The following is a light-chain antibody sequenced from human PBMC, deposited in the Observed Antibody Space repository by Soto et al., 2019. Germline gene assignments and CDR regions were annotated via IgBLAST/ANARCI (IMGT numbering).Light chain of an antibody. CDR2: GAS. CDR3: QQYGSSLLT. V-gene: IGKV3-20*01. Sequence: EIVLTQSPGTLSLSPGERATLSCRASQSVSSSYLAWYQQKPGQAPRLLIYGASSRATGIPDRFSGSGSGTDFTLTMSRLEPEDVAVYYCQQYGSSLLTFGGGTKVEIK. J-gene: IGKJ4*01. CDR1: QSVSSSY.